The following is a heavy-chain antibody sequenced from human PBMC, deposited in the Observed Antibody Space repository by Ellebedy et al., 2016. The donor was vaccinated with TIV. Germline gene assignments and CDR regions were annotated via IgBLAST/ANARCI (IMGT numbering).Heavy chain of an antibody. CDR2: IIPIFGTA. V-gene: IGHV1-69*13. Sequence: SVKVSXKASGGTFSSYAISWVRQAPGQGLEWMGGIIPIFGTANYAQKFQGRVTITADESMSTAYMELSSLRSEDTAVYYCARGDVGATTGYDYYGMDVWGQGTTVTVSS. CDR1: GGTFSSYA. D-gene: IGHD1-26*01. J-gene: IGHJ6*02. CDR3: ARGDVGATTGYDYYGMDV.